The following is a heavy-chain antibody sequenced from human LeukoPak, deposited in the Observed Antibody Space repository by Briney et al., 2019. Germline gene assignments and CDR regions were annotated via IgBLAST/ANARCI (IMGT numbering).Heavy chain of an antibody. V-gene: IGHV3-30*18. CDR2: ISYDGSNK. CDR3: AKDADSPFDY. Sequence: GGSLRLSCAASGITFSSYGMHWVGQAPGKGLEWVAVISYDGSNKYYADSVKGRFTISRDNSKNTLYLQMNSLRAEDTAVYYCAKDADSPFDYWGQGTLVTVSS. D-gene: IGHD2-15*01. J-gene: IGHJ4*02. CDR1: GITFSSYG.